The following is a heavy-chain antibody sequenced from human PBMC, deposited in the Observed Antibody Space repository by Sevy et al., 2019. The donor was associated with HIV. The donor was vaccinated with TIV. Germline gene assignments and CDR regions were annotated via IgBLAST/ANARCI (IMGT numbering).Heavy chain of an antibody. V-gene: IGHV1-69*13. CDR1: GGTFSSYI. CDR2: ITPVLGTT. J-gene: IGHJ4*02. Sequence: ASVKVSCKASGGTFSSYIVSWVRQAPGQGLEWMGGITPVLGTTNYSHKFQGRGTITADESTSTVYMEMSRLKSEDTAVYYCARWSISIDYWGQGTLVTDSS. CDR3: ARWSISIDY.